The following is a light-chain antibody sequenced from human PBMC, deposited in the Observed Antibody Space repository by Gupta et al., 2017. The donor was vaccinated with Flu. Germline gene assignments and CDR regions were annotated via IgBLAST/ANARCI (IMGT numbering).Light chain of an antibody. Sequence: MTQSPSTLSASVGDRVTITCRASQSISSWLAWDQQKPGKAPKLLIYKASSLESGVKSRFSGSGSGTEFTLTISSMQPDDFATYDGHRGWTFGQGTKVEIK. J-gene: IGKJ1*01. V-gene: IGKV1-5*03. CDR3: HRGWT. CDR2: KAS. CDR1: QSISSW.